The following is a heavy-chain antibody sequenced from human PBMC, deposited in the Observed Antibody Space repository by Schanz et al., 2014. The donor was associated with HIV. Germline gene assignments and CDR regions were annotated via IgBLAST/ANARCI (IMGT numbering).Heavy chain of an antibody. J-gene: IGHJ6*02. CDR1: GFTFSSYS. D-gene: IGHD3-10*01. Sequence: EVQLVESGGGLVQPGGSLRLSCAASGFTFSSYSMNWVRQAPGKGLEWVSVISGSGGSTYYADSVKGRFTISRDNSKNTLYLQMNRLRAEDTAVYYCAKCTTMVRGTGMDVWGQGTTVTVSS. CDR2: ISGSGGST. CDR3: AKCTTMVRGTGMDV. V-gene: IGHV3-23*04.